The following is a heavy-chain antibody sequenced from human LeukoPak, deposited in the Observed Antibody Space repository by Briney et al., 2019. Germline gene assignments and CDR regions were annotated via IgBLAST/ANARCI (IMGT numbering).Heavy chain of an antibody. CDR3: AKDMMVGWFGGFDY. CDR2: IRYDGSRK. J-gene: IGHJ4*02. D-gene: IGHD3-10*01. V-gene: IGHV3-30*02. CDR1: GFIFSSYG. Sequence: GGSLRLSCAASGFIFSSYGMHWVRQAPDKGLEWVAFIRYDGSRKYYADSVKGRFTISRDNSKNTLYLQMNSLRAEDTAVYYCAKDMMVGWFGGFDYWGQGTLVTVSS.